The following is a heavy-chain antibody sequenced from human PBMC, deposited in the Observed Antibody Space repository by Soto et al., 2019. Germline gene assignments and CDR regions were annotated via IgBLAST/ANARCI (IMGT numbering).Heavy chain of an antibody. CDR1: GFTFSSYA. Sequence: QVQLVESGGGVVQPGRSLRLSCAASGFTFSSYAMHWVRQAPGKGLEWVAVISYDGSNKYYADSVKGRFTISRDNSKNTLYLQMNSLRAEDTAVYYCARGAEEQWLVPEDYFDYWGQGTLVTVSS. J-gene: IGHJ4*02. CDR2: ISYDGSNK. V-gene: IGHV3-30-3*01. CDR3: ARGAEEQWLVPEDYFDY. D-gene: IGHD6-19*01.